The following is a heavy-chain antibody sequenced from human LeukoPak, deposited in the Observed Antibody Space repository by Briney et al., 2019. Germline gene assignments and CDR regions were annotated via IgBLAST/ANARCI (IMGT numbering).Heavy chain of an antibody. CDR2: ISGSGGST. D-gene: IGHD2-21*01. Sequence: PGGSLRLSCAASGFTFSSYAMSWVRQAPGKGLEWVSAISGSGGSTYYADSVKGRFTISRDNSKNTLYLQMNSLRAEDTAVYYCAINSHILWSPPPPYYWGQGTLVTVSS. V-gene: IGHV3-23*01. CDR1: GFTFSSYA. J-gene: IGHJ4*02. CDR3: AINSHILWSPPPPYY.